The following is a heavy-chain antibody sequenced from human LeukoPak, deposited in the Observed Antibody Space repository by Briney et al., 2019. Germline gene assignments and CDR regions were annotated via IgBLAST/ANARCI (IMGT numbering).Heavy chain of an antibody. V-gene: IGHV1-18*01. Sequence: ASVKVSCKASGYTFTSYAMNWVRQAPGQGLEWMGWISGYNSNAKYEQKIQGRATMTTDTSTSTAYMELRSLRSDDTAVYYCTRDIRRTAMLSSGGGYWGQGTLVTVSS. CDR1: GYTFTSYA. CDR2: ISGYNSNA. J-gene: IGHJ4*02. CDR3: TRDIRRTAMLSSGGGY. D-gene: IGHD1-26*01.